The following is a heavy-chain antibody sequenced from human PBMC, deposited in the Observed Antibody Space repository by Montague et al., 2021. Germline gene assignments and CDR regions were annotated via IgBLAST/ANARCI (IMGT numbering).Heavy chain of an antibody. D-gene: IGHD7-27*01. V-gene: IGHV4-59*01. J-gene: IGHJ3*02. CDR1: GGSMSSYY. CDR3: ASYCTRGWPLGAFDI. CDR2: IYYSGST. Sequence: SETLSLTCTVSGGSMSSYYWSWIRQPPGKGLEWIGYIYYSGSTNYNPSLKSRVTIAVDTSKNQFSLKLSSVTAPDTAVYYCASYCTRGWPLGAFDIWGQGTMVTVSS.